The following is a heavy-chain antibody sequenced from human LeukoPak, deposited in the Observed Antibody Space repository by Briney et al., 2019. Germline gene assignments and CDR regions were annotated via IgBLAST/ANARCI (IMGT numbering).Heavy chain of an antibody. J-gene: IGHJ4*02. CDR2: ISSSGSTI. CDR1: GFTFSDYY. Sequence: GGSLRLSCAASGFTFSDYYMSWIRQAPGKGLEWVSYISSSGSTIYYADSVKGRFTISRDNAKNSLYLQMNSLRAEDTAVYYCARARRAVNYYDSSGYYWTGFDYWGQGTLVTVSS. D-gene: IGHD3-22*01. V-gene: IGHV3-11*04. CDR3: ARARRAVNYYDSSGYYWTGFDY.